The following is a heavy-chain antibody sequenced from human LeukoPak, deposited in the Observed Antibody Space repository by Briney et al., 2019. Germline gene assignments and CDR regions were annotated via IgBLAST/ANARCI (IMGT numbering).Heavy chain of an antibody. J-gene: IGHJ4*02. V-gene: IGHV3-30*05. D-gene: IGHD3-3*01. CDR1: GFTFSSYW. CDR2: ISYDGSNK. Sequence: GGSLRLSCAASGFTFSSYWMSWVRQAPGKGLEWVAVISYDGSNKYYADSVKGRFTISRDNSKNTLYLQMNSLRAEGTAVYYCASAARTGFWSGPMSDYWGQGTLVTVSS. CDR3: ASAARTGFWSGPMSDY.